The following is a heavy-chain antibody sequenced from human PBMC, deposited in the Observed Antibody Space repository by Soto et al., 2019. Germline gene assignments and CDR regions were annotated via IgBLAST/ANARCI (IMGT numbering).Heavy chain of an antibody. Sequence: GGSLRLSCAASGFTFSSYGMHWVRQAPGKGLEWVAVIWYDGSNKYYADSVKGRFTISRDNSKNTLYLQMNSLRAEDTAVYYCARVYRWAEGPPLPQSYGRGRDYYYYMDVWGKGTTVTVSS. D-gene: IGHD1-26*01. CDR2: IWYDGSNK. CDR3: ARVYRWAEGPPLPQSYGRGRDYYYYMDV. V-gene: IGHV3-33*01. J-gene: IGHJ6*03. CDR1: GFTFSSYG.